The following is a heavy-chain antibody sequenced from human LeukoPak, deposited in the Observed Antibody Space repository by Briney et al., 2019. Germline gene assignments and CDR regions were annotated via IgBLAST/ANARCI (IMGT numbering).Heavy chain of an antibody. D-gene: IGHD6-13*01. V-gene: IGHV1-8*01. Sequence: ASVKVSCKASGYTFTSYDINWVRQGPGHGLEWMGWMNPNSGNSGYAQKFQGRVTITRNTSISKASVELSSLRSENTAVYYCATGSGIAEDMDVWGKGTTVTVSS. CDR1: GYTFTSYD. J-gene: IGHJ6*03. CDR3: ATGSGIAEDMDV. CDR2: MNPNSGNS.